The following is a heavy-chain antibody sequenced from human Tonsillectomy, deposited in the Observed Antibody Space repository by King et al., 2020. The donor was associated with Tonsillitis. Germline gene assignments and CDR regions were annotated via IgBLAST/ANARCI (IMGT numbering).Heavy chain of an antibody. CDR1: GFTFSSSA. CDR2: ISGSGSST. CDR3: AKVVSTAMVYYFDY. Sequence: VQLVESGGGLVQPGGSLRLSCVASGFTFSSSAMAWVRQAPGKGLEWVSGISGSGSSTYYADSVKGRFTISRDNPKNTLYLQMNILGAEDTALYYCAKVVSTAMVYYFDYWGQGILVSVSS. J-gene: IGHJ4*02. D-gene: IGHD5-18*01. V-gene: IGHV3-23*04.